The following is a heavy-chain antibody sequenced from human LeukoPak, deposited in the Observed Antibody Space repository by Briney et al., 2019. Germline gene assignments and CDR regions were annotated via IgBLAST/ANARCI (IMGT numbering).Heavy chain of an antibody. CDR1: GFTFSSYA. D-gene: IGHD3-3*01. J-gene: IGHJ3*02. Sequence: GGSLRLSCAASGFTFSSYAMSWVRQAPGKGLEWVSAISCSGGSTYYADSVKGRFTISRDNSKNTLYLQMNSLRAEDTAVYYCAKERRITIFGGDAFDIWGQGTMVTVSS. CDR3: AKERRITIFGGDAFDI. CDR2: ISCSGGST. V-gene: IGHV3-23*01.